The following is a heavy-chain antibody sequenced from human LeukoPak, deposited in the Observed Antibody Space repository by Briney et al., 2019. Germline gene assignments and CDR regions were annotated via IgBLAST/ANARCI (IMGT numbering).Heavy chain of an antibody. D-gene: IGHD5-18*01. CDR3: AKEGYRYGYAIDY. CDR1: GFTFSTYA. V-gene: IGHV3-23*01. J-gene: IGHJ4*02. CDR2: ISGSGGST. Sequence: PGGSLRLSCEASGFTFSTYAMSWVRQAPGKGLEWVSAISGSGGSTYYADSVKGRFTISRDNSKNTLYLQMNSLRAEDTAVYYCAKEGYRYGYAIDYWGQGTLVTVSS.